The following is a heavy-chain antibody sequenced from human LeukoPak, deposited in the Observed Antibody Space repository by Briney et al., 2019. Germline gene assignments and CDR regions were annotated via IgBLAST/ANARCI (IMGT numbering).Heavy chain of an antibody. Sequence: ASVKVSCKASGYTFTGYYMHWVRQAPGQGLEWMGWINPNSGGTNYAQKFQGRVTMTRDTSISTAYMELSRLRSDDTAVYYCARVFPRLYYFDYWGQGTLVTVSS. J-gene: IGHJ4*02. CDR1: GYTFTGYY. V-gene: IGHV1-2*02. CDR2: INPNSGGT. D-gene: IGHD2-21*01. CDR3: ARVFPRLYYFDY.